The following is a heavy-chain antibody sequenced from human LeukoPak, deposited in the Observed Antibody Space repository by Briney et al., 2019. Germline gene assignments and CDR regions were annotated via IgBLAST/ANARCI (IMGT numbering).Heavy chain of an antibody. Sequence: SETLSLTCTVSGYSISSDYYWGWIRQPPGKGLEWIGSLHYSGSPYYNPSLKSPDTISVDTSKNQLSLNLSSVTAADTAVYYCARALVGSSSGYFYYYMDVWGKGTTVTVSS. CDR1: GYSISSDYY. V-gene: IGHV4-38-2*02. CDR3: ARALVGSSSGYFYYYMDV. D-gene: IGHD6-6*01. CDR2: LHYSGSP. J-gene: IGHJ6*03.